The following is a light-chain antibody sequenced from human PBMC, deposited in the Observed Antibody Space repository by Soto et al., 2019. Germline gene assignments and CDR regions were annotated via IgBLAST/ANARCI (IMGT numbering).Light chain of an antibody. V-gene: IGKV1-12*01. Sequence: DIQMTQSPSSVSASVGGTVTITCRTSEYIGTWLAWYQQKPGKAPNLLISAASSLQSGVPTRFSGSGSGTDFTLTISSLQPEDFATYFCQQGASFPLAFGGGTKVDIK. CDR2: AAS. J-gene: IGKJ4*01. CDR1: EYIGTW. CDR3: QQGASFPLA.